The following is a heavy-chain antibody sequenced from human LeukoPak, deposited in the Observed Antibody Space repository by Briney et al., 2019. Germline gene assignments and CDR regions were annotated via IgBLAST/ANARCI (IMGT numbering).Heavy chain of an antibody. CDR2: INPNSGGT. D-gene: IGHD2-21*01. V-gene: IGHV1-2*02. CDR3: AREGIGGNCGGNCYNFDY. CDR1: GYTFSDYD. Sequence: GASVKVSCKASGYTFSDYDMHWVRQAPGQGLEWMGWINPNSGGTNYPQKFQGRVTMTRDTYISTAYMELSRLRSDDTAVFYCAREGIGGNCGGNCYNFDYWGQGTLVTVSS. J-gene: IGHJ4*02.